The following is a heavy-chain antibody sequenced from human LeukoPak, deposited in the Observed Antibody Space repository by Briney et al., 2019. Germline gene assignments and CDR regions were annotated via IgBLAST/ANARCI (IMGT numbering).Heavy chain of an antibody. V-gene: IGHV4-59*01. CDR1: GGSISIYC. CDR3: ARGGGSGRGNWFDP. J-gene: IGHJ5*02. D-gene: IGHD3-10*01. Sequence: SETLSLTCTVSGGSISIYCWNWIRQPPGKGLEWIGYIYYSGSTNYNPSLKSRVTISVDTSKSQFSLKLSSATAADTAVYYCARGGGSGRGNWFDPWGQGSLVIVSS. CDR2: IYYSGST.